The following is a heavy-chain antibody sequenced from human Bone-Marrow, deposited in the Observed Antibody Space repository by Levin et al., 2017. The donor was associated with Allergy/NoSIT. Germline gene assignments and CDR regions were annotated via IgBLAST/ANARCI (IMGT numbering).Heavy chain of an antibody. CDR3: ARQEDLELKEERESHYYFGLDV. J-gene: IGHJ6*02. Sequence: VASVKVSCKATGYNFNSFGISWVRQAPGQGLEWMAFISGFNGDITYEQKFQGRVTVSTDTSTRTAYMELRSLRSDDTAVYFCARQEDLELKEERESHYYFGLDVWGQGTTVTVSS. D-gene: IGHD2-15*01. V-gene: IGHV1-18*01. CDR1: GYNFNSFG. CDR2: ISGFNGDI.